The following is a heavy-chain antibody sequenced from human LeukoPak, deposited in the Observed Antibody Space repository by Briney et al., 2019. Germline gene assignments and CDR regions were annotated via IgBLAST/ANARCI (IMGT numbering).Heavy chain of an antibody. Sequence: GGSLRLSCAASGFTFSSYEMNWVRPAPGKGLDWVSYISSSGSTIYYADSVKGRFTISRDNAKNSLYLQMNSLRAEDTAVYYCAGDSGAATYWGQGTLVTVSS. CDR2: ISSSGSTI. J-gene: IGHJ4*02. CDR1: GFTFSSYE. D-gene: IGHD6-25*01. V-gene: IGHV3-48*03. CDR3: AGDSGAATY.